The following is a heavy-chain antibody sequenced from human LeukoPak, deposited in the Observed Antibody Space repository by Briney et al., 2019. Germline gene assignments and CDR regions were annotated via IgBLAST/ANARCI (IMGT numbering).Heavy chain of an antibody. CDR2: INPNSGGT. CDR3: ARVKGAKSGYDSAFDI. Sequence: ASVKVSCKASGYAFTGYYMHWVRQAPGRGLEWMGWINPNSGGTNYAQKFQGRVTMTRDTSISTAYMELSRLRSDDTAVYYCARVKGAKSGYDSAFDIWGQGTMVTVSS. CDR1: GYAFTGYY. V-gene: IGHV1-2*02. J-gene: IGHJ3*02. D-gene: IGHD5-12*01.